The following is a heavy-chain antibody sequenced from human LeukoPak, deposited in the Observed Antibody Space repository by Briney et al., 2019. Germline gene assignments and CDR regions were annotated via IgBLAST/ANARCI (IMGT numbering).Heavy chain of an antibody. CDR2: IIPILGIA. Sequence: SVKVSCKASGGTFSSYAISWVRQAPGQGLEWMGRIIPILGIANYAQKFQGRVTITADKSTSTAYMELSSLRSEDTAVYYCARGPYSIFGMDVWGQGTTVTVSS. CDR3: ARGPYSIFGMDV. D-gene: IGHD3-3*02. CDR1: GGTFSSYA. J-gene: IGHJ6*02. V-gene: IGHV1-69*04.